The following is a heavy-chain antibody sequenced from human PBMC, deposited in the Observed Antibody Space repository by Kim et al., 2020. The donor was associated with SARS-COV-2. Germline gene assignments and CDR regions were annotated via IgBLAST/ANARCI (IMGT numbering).Heavy chain of an antibody. CDR3: ARGQTYYYGSGRGEDY. Sequence: ASVKVSCKASGYTFTSYDINWVRQATGQGLEWMGWMNPNSGNTGYAQKFQGRVTMTRNTSISTAYMELSSLRSEDTAVYYCARGQTYYYGSGRGEDYWGQGTLVTVSS. D-gene: IGHD3-10*01. CDR1: GYTFTSYD. CDR2: MNPNSGNT. J-gene: IGHJ4*02. V-gene: IGHV1-8*01.